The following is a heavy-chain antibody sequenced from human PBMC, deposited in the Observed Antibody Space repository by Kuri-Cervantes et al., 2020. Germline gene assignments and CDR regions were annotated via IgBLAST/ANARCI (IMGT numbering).Heavy chain of an antibody. V-gene: IGHV3-30*02. J-gene: IGHJ3*02. CDR3: ARFAGLSDDFDM. D-gene: IGHD2/OR15-2a*01. CDR2: IRYDGSNE. Sequence: GGSLRLSCEASEFTLSSFGIHWVRQAPGKGLEWVTFIRYDGSNEYHADSVKGRFTISRDNSKNTLYLQMNSLRTEDTAVYYCARFAGLSDDFDMWGQGTTVTVSS. CDR1: EFTLSSFG.